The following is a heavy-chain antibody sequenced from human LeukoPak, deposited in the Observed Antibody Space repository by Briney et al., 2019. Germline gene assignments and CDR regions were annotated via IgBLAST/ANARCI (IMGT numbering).Heavy chain of an antibody. D-gene: IGHD2-2*01. CDR3: ARYLAHCSSTSCYSQNWFDP. V-gene: IGHV3-21*01. CDR1: GFSFSSYS. J-gene: IGHJ5*02. Sequence: GGSLRLSCAASGFSFSSYSMNWVRQAPGKGLEWVSSISSSSSYIYYADSVKGRFTISRDNAKNSLYLQMNSLRAEDTAVYYCARYLAHCSSTSCYSQNWFDPWGQGTLVTVSS. CDR2: ISSSSSYI.